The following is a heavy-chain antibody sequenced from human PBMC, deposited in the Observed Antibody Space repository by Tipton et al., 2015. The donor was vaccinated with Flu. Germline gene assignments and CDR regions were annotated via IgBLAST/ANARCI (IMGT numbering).Heavy chain of an antibody. CDR2: IIPIFGTA. J-gene: IGHJ5*02. Sequence: QVQLVQSGAEVKKPGASVKVSCKASGYTFTSYGISWVRQAPGQGLEWMGGIIPIFGTANYAQKFQGRVTITADESTSTAYMELSSLRSEDTAVYYCARDDSSGYLLQTFNWFAPWGQGTLVTVSS. D-gene: IGHD3-22*01. CDR1: GYTFTSYG. V-gene: IGHV1-69*13. CDR3: ARDDSSGYLLQTFNWFAP.